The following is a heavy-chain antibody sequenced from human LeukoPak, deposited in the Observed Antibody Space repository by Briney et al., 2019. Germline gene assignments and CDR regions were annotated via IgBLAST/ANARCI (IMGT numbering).Heavy chain of an antibody. J-gene: IGHJ4*02. CDR2: ISSSSYI. CDR1: GFTVSSNY. Sequence: GGSLRLSCAASGFTVSSNYMSWVRQAPGKGLEWVSSISSSSYIYYADSVKGRFTISRDNAKNSLYLQMNSLRAEDTAVYYCARTDYGDYGGSDYWGQGTLVTVSS. CDR3: ARTDYGDYGGSDY. D-gene: IGHD4-17*01. V-gene: IGHV3-69-1*01.